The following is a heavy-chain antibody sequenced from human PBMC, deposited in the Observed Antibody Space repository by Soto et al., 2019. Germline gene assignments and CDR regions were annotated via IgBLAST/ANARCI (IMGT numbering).Heavy chain of an antibody. Sequence: TGGSLRLSCAASEFPFSTLCIQWVRQAPCKGLEWVAVISPDGVGSKYADSVKGRFTISRDNSKNTLYLQMNSLRADDTAVYYYAEERGFFSGYDAWGRGNLLTVSS. CDR2: ISPDGVGS. V-gene: IGHV3-30*18. CDR3: AEERGFFSGYDA. CDR1: EFPFSTLC. J-gene: IGHJ5*02. D-gene: IGHD6-25*01.